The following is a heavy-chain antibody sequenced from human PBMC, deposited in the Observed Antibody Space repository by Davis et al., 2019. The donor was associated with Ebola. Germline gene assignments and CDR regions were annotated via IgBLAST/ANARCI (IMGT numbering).Heavy chain of an antibody. Sequence: MPSETLSLTCAVSGGSISSGDYSWNWLRQPPGKGLEWIGYIYDSGNTNYNPSLKSRVTMSVDTSKNQFSLKLTSVTAADTAVYYCARGNYGDYIVLYYYNMDVWGQGTTVTVSS. CDR1: GGSISSGDYS. J-gene: IGHJ6*02. CDR2: IYDSGNT. CDR3: ARGNYGDYIVLYYYNMDV. V-gene: IGHV4-30-2*01. D-gene: IGHD4-17*01.